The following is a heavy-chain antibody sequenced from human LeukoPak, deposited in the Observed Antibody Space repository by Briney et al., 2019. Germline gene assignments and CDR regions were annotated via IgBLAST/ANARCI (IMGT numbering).Heavy chain of an antibody. CDR3: ARNLGGDCSGGSCDTGNYYYYYMEV. CDR2: IYPGDSDT. J-gene: IGHJ6*03. CDR1: GYSFTSYW. Sequence: GESLKISCKGSGYSFTSYWIGWVRQMPGKGLEWMGIIYPGDSDTRYSPSFQGQVTISADKSISTAYLQWSSLKASDTAMYYCARNLGGDCSGGSCDTGNYYYYYMEVWGKGTTVTVSS. D-gene: IGHD2-15*01. V-gene: IGHV5-51*01.